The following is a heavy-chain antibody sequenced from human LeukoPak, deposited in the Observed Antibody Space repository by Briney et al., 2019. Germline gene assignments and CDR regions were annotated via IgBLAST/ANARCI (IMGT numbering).Heavy chain of an antibody. D-gene: IGHD4-11*01. CDR2: IYHSGST. V-gene: IGHV4-30-2*01. CDR3: ARTTVTSYNWFDP. Sequence: SETLSLTCTVSGGSISSGGYYWSWIRQPPGKGLEWIGYIYHSGSTYYNPSLKSRVTISVDTSKNQFSLKLSSVTAADTAVYYCARTTVTSYNWFDPWGQGTLVTVSS. CDR1: GGSISSGGYY. J-gene: IGHJ5*02.